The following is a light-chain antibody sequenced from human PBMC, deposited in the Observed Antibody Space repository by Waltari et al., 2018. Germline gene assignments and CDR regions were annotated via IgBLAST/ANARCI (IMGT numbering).Light chain of an antibody. CDR1: SSNIGAGYD. V-gene: IGLV1-40*01. CDR2: GNN. Sequence: QSVLTQPPSVSGAPGQRVNISCTGSSSNIGAGYDVHWYQQLPGTVPKLLIDGNNNRPSGVPDRFSGSKSGTSASLAITGLQAEDEGDYYCQSYDRSLSGWVFGGGTKLTVL. J-gene: IGLJ3*02. CDR3: QSYDRSLSGWV.